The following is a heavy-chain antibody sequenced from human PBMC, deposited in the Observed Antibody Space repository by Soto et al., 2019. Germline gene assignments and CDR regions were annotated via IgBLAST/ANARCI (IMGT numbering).Heavy chain of an antibody. CDR1: GCSISSGDYC. CDR2: IYYSGST. D-gene: IGHD4-4*01. Sequence: LSLTCTVSGCSISSGDYCWSWIRQPPGKGLEWIVYIYYSGSTYYNPSLKSRVTISVDTSKNQFSLKLSSVTAADTAVYYWARGRYATTVSDYYYYSLDVWGQGTTVTVSS. CDR3: ARGRYATTVSDYYYYSLDV. V-gene: IGHV4-30-4*01. J-gene: IGHJ6*02.